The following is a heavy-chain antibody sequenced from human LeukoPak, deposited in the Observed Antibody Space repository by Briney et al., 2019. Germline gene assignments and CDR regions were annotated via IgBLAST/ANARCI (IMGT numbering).Heavy chain of an antibody. J-gene: IGHJ4*02. D-gene: IGHD3-16*01. CDR2: IFSGGST. V-gene: IGHV3-53*01. CDR1: GFIVSTNY. CDR3: ARGPGEASFDY. Sequence: GGSLRLSCAASGFIVSTNYMSWVRQAPGKGLEWVSVIFSGGSTYYADSVKGRFTISGDKSNNTLYLQMNSLRAEDTAVYYCARGPGEASFDYWGQGTLSPSP.